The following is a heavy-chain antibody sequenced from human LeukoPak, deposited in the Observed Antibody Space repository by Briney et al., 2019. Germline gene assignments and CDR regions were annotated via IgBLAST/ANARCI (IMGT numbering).Heavy chain of an antibody. CDR1: GFTFSSYA. D-gene: IGHD3-16*02. Sequence: GGSLRLSCAASGFTFSSYAMSWVRQAPGKGLEWVSAISGSGGSTYYADSVKGRFTISRDNSKNTLYLQMNSLRAEDTAVYYCAKVGLYDYVWGSYRSLGVFDYWGQGTLVTVSS. CDR3: AKVGLYDYVWGSYRSLGVFDY. J-gene: IGHJ4*02. CDR2: ISGSGGST. V-gene: IGHV3-23*01.